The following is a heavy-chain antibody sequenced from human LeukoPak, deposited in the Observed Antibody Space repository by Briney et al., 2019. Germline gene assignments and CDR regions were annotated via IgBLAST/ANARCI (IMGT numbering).Heavy chain of an antibody. CDR1: GFTFSDFW. V-gene: IGHV3-74*01. D-gene: IGHD6-19*01. Sequence: GGSLRLSCAASGFTFSDFWVHWVRQAPGKGLVWVSRIKTDGRSTNYADSVKGRFTISRDNAKNTLYLQMSSLRAEDTAVYYCARGRIGGWTDYWGQGTLVTVSS. CDR2: IKTDGRST. J-gene: IGHJ4*02. CDR3: ARGRIGGWTDY.